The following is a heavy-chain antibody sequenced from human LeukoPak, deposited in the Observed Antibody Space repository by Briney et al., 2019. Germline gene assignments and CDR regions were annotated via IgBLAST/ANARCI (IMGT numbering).Heavy chain of an antibody. J-gene: IGHJ4*02. CDR3: ARHGFGYSSSSRVDY. CDR1: GYPISSGYY. CDR2: IYHSGST. Sequence: SETLSLTCAVSGYPISSGYYWGWIRQPPGKGLEWIGSIYHSGSTYYNPSLKSRVTISVDTSKNQFSLKLSSVTAADTAVYYCARHGFGYSSSSRVDYWGQGTLVTVSS. V-gene: IGHV4-38-2*01. D-gene: IGHD6-6*01.